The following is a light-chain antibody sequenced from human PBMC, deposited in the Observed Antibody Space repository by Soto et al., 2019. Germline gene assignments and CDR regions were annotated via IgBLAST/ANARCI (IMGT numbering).Light chain of an antibody. CDR2: GAS. CDR3: QQFGTSPLT. J-gene: IGKJ4*01. Sequence: EIVLTQSPGTLSLSPGERATLSCRASQSVDSSYLAWYQQKPGQAPRLLIYGASSRATGIPDRFSGSGSGTDFTLTISRLEPEDFAVYYCQQFGTSPLTFGGGTQVEIK. V-gene: IGKV3-20*01. CDR1: QSVDSSY.